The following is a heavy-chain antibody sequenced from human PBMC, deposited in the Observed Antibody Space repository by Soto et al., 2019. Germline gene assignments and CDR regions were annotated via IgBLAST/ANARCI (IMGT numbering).Heavy chain of an antibody. CDR2: INPHNGNT. J-gene: IGHJ4*02. Sequence: VASVKVSCKASGYNFKAYGISWVRQAPGQGLEWMGWINPHNGNTTYAQGLQGWVTLTTDTSTSTAHLEVRSLRSDDTAMYYCVRDVGQYCSTTRCYGGDYWGQGSLVTVSS. D-gene: IGHD2-2*01. V-gene: IGHV1-18*04. CDR1: GYNFKAYG. CDR3: VRDVGQYCSTTRCYGGDY.